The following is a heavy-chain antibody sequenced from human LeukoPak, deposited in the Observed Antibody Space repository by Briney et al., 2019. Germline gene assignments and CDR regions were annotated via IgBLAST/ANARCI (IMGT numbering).Heavy chain of an antibody. Sequence: PGGSLRLSCAASGFTFSSYGMSWVRQAPGKGLEWVSGISGSGSITYHADSVKGRFTISRDNSKNTLYLQMNSLRAEDAALYFCAKDVGLAANHPYYFDYWGQGTLVTVST. D-gene: IGHD5-24*01. V-gene: IGHV3-23*01. CDR3: AKDVGLAANHPYYFDY. J-gene: IGHJ4*02. CDR1: GFTFSSYG. CDR2: ISGSGSIT.